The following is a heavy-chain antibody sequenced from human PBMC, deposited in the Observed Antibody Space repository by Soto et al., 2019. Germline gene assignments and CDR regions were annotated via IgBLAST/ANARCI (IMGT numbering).Heavy chain of an antibody. J-gene: IGHJ1*01. CDR2: ISGSGGST. CDR3: AKDHDYGHEYFQH. CDR1: GFTFSSYA. V-gene: IGHV3-23*01. D-gene: IGHD4-17*01. Sequence: EVQLLESGGGLVQPGGSLRLSCAASGFTFSSYAMSWVRQAPGKGLEWVSAISGSGGSTYYADSVKGRFTISRDNSKNTLYLQMNSRRAEDTAVYYCAKDHDYGHEYFQHWGQGTLVTVSS.